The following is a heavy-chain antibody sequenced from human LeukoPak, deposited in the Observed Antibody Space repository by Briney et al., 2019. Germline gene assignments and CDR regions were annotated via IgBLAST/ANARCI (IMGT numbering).Heavy chain of an antibody. CDR3: ARGPGYCSSTSCYNYYYYYYMDV. J-gene: IGHJ6*03. D-gene: IGHD2-2*02. CDR2: IYTSGST. Sequence: TSSETLSLTCTVSGGSISSYYWSWIRQPAGKGLEWIGRIYTSGSTNYNPSLKSRVTMSVDTSKNQFSLKLSSVTAADTAVYYCARGPGYCSSTSCYNYYYYYYMDVWGKGTTVTVSS. V-gene: IGHV4-4*07. CDR1: GGSISSYY.